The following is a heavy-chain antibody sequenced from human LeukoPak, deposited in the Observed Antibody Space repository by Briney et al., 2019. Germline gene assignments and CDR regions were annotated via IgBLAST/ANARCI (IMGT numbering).Heavy chain of an antibody. CDR2: ISYDGSNK. CDR1: GFTFSSYG. V-gene: IGHV3-30*18. D-gene: IGHD5-18*01. Sequence: QAGGSLRLSCAASGFTFSSYGMHWVRQAPGKGLEWVAAISYDGSNKYYADSVKGRFTISRDNSKNTLYLQMNSLRAEDTAVYYCAKDTAMAYWGQGTLVTVSS. J-gene: IGHJ4*02. CDR3: AKDTAMAY.